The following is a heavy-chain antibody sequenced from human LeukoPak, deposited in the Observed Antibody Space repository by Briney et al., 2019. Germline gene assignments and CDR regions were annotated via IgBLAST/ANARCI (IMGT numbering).Heavy chain of an antibody. V-gene: IGHV1-46*01. Sequence: ASVKDSCKASGYTLTNYYVHWLRQAPGQGLEWMGIINPSGGSTSYAQKFQGRVTMTRDTSTSTVYMELSSLRSEDTAVYYCARVISGELEPDYWGQGTLVTVSS. CDR2: INPSGGST. CDR1: GYTLTNYY. CDR3: ARVISGELEPDY. D-gene: IGHD1-1*01. J-gene: IGHJ4*02.